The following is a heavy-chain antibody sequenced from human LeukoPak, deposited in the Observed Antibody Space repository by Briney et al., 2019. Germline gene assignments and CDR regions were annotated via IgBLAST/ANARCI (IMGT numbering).Heavy chain of an antibody. D-gene: IGHD3-22*01. V-gene: IGHV3-53*01. Sequence: PGGSLRLSCAASGFTVSSNYMSWVRQAPGKGLEWVSVIYSDGRTYYADSVKGRFTISRDNSKNTLYLQMNSLRAEDTAVYYCARAPGGTQASSGYFDYWGQGTLVTLSS. CDR1: GFTVSSNY. J-gene: IGHJ4*02. CDR3: ARAPGGTQASSGYFDY. CDR2: IYSDGRT.